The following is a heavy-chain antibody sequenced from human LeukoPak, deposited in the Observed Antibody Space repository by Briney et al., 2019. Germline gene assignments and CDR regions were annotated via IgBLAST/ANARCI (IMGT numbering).Heavy chain of an antibody. CDR3: ARHHMVRSYFDY. CDR1: GGSISSSIYY. D-gene: IGHD3-10*01. V-gene: IGHV4-39*01. Sequence: SETLSLTCTVSGGSISSSIYYWGWIRQPPGKGLEWIGSIYYSGSTYYNPSLKSRVTISVDTSKNQFSLKLSSVTAADTAVYYCARHHMVRSYFDYWGQGTLVTVSS. CDR2: IYYSGST. J-gene: IGHJ4*02.